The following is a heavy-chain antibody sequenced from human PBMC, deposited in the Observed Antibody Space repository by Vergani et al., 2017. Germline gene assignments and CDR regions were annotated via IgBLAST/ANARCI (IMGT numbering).Heavy chain of an antibody. CDR2: IKQDGSEK. V-gene: IGHV3-7*01. Sequence: EVQLVESGGGLVQPGGSLRLSCAASGFTFSSYWMSWVRQAPGKGLEWVANIKQDGSEKYYVDSVKGRFTISRDNAKNSLYLQMNSLRAEDTAVYYCARGRRGVIGVPAKRNYYYYYRDVWGKGTTVTVSS. CDR1: GFTFSSYW. D-gene: IGHD3-16*02. CDR3: ARGRRGVIGVPAKRNYYYYYRDV. J-gene: IGHJ6*03.